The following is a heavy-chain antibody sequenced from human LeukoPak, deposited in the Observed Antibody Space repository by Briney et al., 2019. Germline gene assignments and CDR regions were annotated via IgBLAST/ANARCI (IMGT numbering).Heavy chain of an antibody. Sequence: GASVEVSCKASGYTFTSYYMHRVRQAPGQGLEWMGIINPSGGSTSYAQKFQGRVTMTRDTSTSTVYMELSSLRSEDTAVYYCAGVDRYCSSTSCSTFYFDYWGQGTLVTVSS. CDR3: AGVDRYCSSTSCSTFYFDY. D-gene: IGHD2-2*01. V-gene: IGHV1-46*01. CDR1: GYTFTSYY. CDR2: INPSGGST. J-gene: IGHJ4*02.